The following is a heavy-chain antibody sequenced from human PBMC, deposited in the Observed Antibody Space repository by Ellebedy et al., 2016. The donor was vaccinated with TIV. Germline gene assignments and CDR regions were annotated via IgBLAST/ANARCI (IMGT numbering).Heavy chain of an antibody. J-gene: IGHJ4*02. CDR3: VRVMWPVPGPVDPFDY. Sequence: GESLKISCAASGFSVSSNDMSWVRQAPGKGLEWISLIYSGGYDGDSRYYADSVRGRFTMSRDTSKNTLYLQLSSLRAEDTAVFYCVRVMWPVPGPVDPFDYWGQGTPATVSS. CDR1: GFSVSSND. D-gene: IGHD6-19*01. CDR2: IYSGGYDGDSR. V-gene: IGHV3-53*01.